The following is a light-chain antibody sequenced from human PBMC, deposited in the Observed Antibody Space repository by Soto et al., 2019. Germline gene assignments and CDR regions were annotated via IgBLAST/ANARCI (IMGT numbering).Light chain of an antibody. CDR3: CSYAGSWYV. CDR1: SSDVGGYNY. V-gene: IGLV2-11*01. Sequence: QSALTQPRSVSGSPGQSVTISCTGTSSDVGGYNYVSWYQQHPGKAPKLMIYDVSKRPSGVPDRFSGSKSGNTASLTISGLQAEDEADYYCCSYAGSWYVFGTGTKVTVL. CDR2: DVS. J-gene: IGLJ1*01.